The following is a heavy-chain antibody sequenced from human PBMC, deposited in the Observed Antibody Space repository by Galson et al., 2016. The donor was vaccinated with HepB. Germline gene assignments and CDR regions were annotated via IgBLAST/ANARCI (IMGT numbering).Heavy chain of an antibody. CDR3: AKGYSSATPWFR. J-gene: IGHJ4*02. CDR2: ISDSGGGSGT. V-gene: IGHV3-23*01. Sequence: SLRLSCAASGFTFSNYGMSWVRQAPGKGLEWVSGISDSGGGSGTYYGDSVKGRFTIFRDNSKNTLYLQMNSLRAEDTAAYYCAKGYSSATPWFRWGQGTLVTVSS. CDR1: GFTFSNYG. D-gene: IGHD6-19*01.